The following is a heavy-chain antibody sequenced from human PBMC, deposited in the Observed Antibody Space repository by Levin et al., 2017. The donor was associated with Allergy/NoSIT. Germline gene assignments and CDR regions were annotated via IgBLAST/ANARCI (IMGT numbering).Heavy chain of an antibody. D-gene: IGHD2-15*01. CDR3: ARVVQDMACPD. CDR2: IYPGDSES. J-gene: IGHJ4*02. Sequence: GESLKISCKGSGYSFPSYWIGWVRQMPGKGLEWMGIIYPGDSESRYSPSFQGQVTFSADKSISTAYLQWDSLKASDTAMYYCARVVQDMACPDWGQGTLVTVSS. CDR1: GYSFPSYW. V-gene: IGHV5-51*01.